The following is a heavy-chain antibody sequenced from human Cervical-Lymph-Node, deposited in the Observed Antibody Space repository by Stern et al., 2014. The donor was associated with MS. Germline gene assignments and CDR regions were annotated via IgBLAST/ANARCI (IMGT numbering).Heavy chain of an antibody. J-gene: IGHJ3*02. Sequence: QLQLQESGPGLVKPSQTLSLTCTVSGGSLNSGGHYWTWIRQYPGKGLEXIGYIYHSGNTDYNPSLKSRVSISVDTSKHQFSLKLNSMTDADTAVYYCARGNRAFYYGDAFDMWGHGTMVTVSS. V-gene: IGHV4-31*03. D-gene: IGHD3-22*01. CDR1: GGSLNSGGHY. CDR2: IYHSGNT. CDR3: ARGNRAFYYGDAFDM.